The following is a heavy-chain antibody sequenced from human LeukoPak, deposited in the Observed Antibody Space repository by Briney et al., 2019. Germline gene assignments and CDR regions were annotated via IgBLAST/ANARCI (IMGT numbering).Heavy chain of an antibody. Sequence: PGGSLSLSCASSGFTFSSYWMSWVRQAPAKGLEWVSGINWNGGSTGYADSVKGRFTISRDNAKNSLYLQMNSLRAEDTALYHCARLASSSWSGYTTYYYYYGMDVWGQGTTVTVSS. CDR3: ARLASSSWSGYTTYYYYYGMDV. CDR2: INWNGGST. CDR1: GFTFSSYW. J-gene: IGHJ6*02. D-gene: IGHD6-13*01. V-gene: IGHV3-20*01.